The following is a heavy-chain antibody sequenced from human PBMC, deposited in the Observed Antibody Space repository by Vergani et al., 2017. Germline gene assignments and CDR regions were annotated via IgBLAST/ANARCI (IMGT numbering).Heavy chain of an antibody. D-gene: IGHD7-27*01. V-gene: IGHV3-33*01. CDR2: IWYDGSNK. J-gene: IGHJ4*02. CDR1: GFTFSSYG. CDR3: ARLGTKWSFDY. Sequence: QVQLVESGGGVVQPGRSLRLSCAASGFTFSSYGMHWVRQAPGKGLEWVAVIWYDGSNKFYADSVKGRFTISRDNSKNTVNLQMNSLRVEDTAVYYCARLGTKWSFDYWGQGILVTVSS.